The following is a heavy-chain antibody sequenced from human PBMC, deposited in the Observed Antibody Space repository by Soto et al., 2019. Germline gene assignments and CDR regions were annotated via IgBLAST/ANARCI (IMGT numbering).Heavy chain of an antibody. CDR3: ARDRPIEDFWSGYVY. D-gene: IGHD3-3*01. J-gene: IGHJ4*02. CDR1: GYTFTSYY. Sequence: ASVKVSCKASGYTFTSYYMHWVRQAPGQGLEWMGIINPSGGSTSYAQKFQGRVTMTRDTSTSTVYMELSSLRSEDTAVYYCARDRPIEDFWSGYVYWGQGTLVTVSS. V-gene: IGHV1-46*01. CDR2: INPSGGST.